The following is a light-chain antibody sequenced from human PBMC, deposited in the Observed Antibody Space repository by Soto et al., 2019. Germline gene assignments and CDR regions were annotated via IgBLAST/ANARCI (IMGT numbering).Light chain of an antibody. Sequence: QSVLTQPASVSGSPGQSITISCTGTSSDVGGYDYVSWYQQHPGKVPKFLIYEVSNRPSGVSNRFSGSKSGNTASLTISGLQAEEEADYYCSSYTSSSPYVFGTGTKVTVL. CDR2: EVS. V-gene: IGLV2-14*01. J-gene: IGLJ1*01. CDR1: SSDVGGYDY. CDR3: SSYTSSSPYV.